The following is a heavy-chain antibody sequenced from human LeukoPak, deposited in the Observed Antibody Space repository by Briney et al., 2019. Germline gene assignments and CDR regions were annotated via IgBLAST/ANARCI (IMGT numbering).Heavy chain of an antibody. Sequence: SETLSLTCTVSGGSVSSGSYYWSWLRQPPGKGLEWIGYIYYSGSTNYNPSLKSRVTISVDTSKDQFSLKLSSVTAAHTAVYYCARRRPWGNWNDPAGFDPWGQGTLVTVSS. V-gene: IGHV4-61*01. D-gene: IGHD1-1*01. J-gene: IGHJ5*02. CDR3: ARRRPWGNWNDPAGFDP. CDR1: GGSVSSGSYY. CDR2: IYYSGST.